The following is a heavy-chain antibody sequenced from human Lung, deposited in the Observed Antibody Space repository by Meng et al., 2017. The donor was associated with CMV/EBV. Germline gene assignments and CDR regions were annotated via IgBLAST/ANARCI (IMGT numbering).Heavy chain of an antibody. CDR1: GFTFSSYA. V-gene: IGHV3-30-3*01. D-gene: IGHD6-13*01. Sequence: GESLKISCAASGFTFSSYAMHWVRQVPGKGLEWVADISYDGSNTYYADSVKGRFTISRDNSKNTLYLQMKSLKDEDTAVYYCARSFSGYSSSVYRYWGQGTLITVSS. J-gene: IGHJ4*02. CDR3: ARSFSGYSSSVYRY. CDR2: ISYDGSNT.